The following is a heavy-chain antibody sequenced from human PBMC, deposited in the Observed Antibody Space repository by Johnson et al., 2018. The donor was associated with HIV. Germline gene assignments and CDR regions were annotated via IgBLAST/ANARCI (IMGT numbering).Heavy chain of an antibody. CDR1: GFTFDDYG. D-gene: IGHD3-10*01. CDR2: INWNGGST. V-gene: IGHV3-20*04. CDR3: ARQHYYGSGSYPGAFDI. Sequence: MLLVESGGGVVRPGGSLRLSCAASGFTFDDYGMSWVRQAPGKGLEWVSGINWNGGSTGYADSVKGRFTISRDNAKNSLYLQMNSLRAEDTALYYCARQHYYGSGSYPGAFDIWGQGTMVTVSS. J-gene: IGHJ3*02.